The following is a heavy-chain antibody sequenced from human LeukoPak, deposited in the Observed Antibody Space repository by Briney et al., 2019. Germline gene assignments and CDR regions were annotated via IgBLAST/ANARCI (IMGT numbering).Heavy chain of an antibody. Sequence: SETLSLTCAVYGGSFSGYYWSWIRQPPGKGLEWIGEIIHSGSTNYNPSLKSRVTISVDTSKNQFSLKLSSVTAADTAVYYCASGYDILTCQGGAFDIWGQGTKVTVSS. CDR2: IIHSGST. CDR3: ASGYDILTCQGGAFDI. CDR1: GGSFSGYY. J-gene: IGHJ3*02. V-gene: IGHV4-34*12. D-gene: IGHD3-9*01.